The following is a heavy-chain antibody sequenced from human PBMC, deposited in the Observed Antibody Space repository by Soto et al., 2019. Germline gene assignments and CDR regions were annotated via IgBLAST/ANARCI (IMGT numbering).Heavy chain of an antibody. CDR1: GYSFTSYW. CDR3: ARHGAYYDILTGYYPWFDP. V-gene: IGHV5-10-1*01. Sequence: PGESLKISCKGSGYSFTSYWISWVRQMPGKGLEWMGRIDPSDSYTNYSPSFQGHVTISADKSISTAYLQWSSLKASDTAMYYCARHGAYYDILTGYYPWFDPWGQGTLVTVSS. J-gene: IGHJ5*02. D-gene: IGHD3-9*01. CDR2: IDPSDSYT.